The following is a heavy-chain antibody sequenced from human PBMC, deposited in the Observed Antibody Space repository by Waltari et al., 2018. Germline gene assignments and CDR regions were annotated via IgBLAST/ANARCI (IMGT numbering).Heavy chain of an antibody. CDR3: ARYQGSGYSGYDFALDY. V-gene: IGHV4-4*02. J-gene: IGHJ4*02. CDR2: IYHRGST. D-gene: IGHD5-12*01. Sequence: QVQLQESGPGLVKPSGTLSLTCAVSGGSISSSNWWSWVSQPPGKGLEWIGEIYHRGSTNYNPSLKSRVTISVDKSKNQFSLKLSSVTAADTAVYYCARYQGSGYSGYDFALDYWGQGTLVTVSS. CDR1: GGSISSSNW.